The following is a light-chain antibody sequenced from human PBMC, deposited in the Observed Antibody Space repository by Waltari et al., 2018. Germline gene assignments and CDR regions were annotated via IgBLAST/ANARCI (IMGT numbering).Light chain of an antibody. CDR1: SSDVGSYNL. CDR3: CSYAGSSTRVV. CDR2: EVS. V-gene: IGLV2-23*02. Sequence: QSALTRPASVSGSPGQSITISCTGTSSDVGSYNLVSWYQQHPGKAPKLMIYEVSKRPSGVSNRFSGSKSGNTASLTISGLQAEDEADYYCCSYAGSSTRVVFGGGTKLTVL. J-gene: IGLJ2*01.